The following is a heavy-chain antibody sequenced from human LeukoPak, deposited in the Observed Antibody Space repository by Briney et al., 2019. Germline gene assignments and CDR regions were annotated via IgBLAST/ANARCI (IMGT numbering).Heavy chain of an antibody. D-gene: IGHD5-12*01. CDR3: ARETRGGWLRI. V-gene: IGHV1-2*06. J-gene: IGHJ4*02. Sequence: ASVKVSCKASGYTFTGYYMHWVRQAPGQGLEWMGRINPNSGGTNYAQKFQGRVTMTRDTPISTAYMELSRLRSDDTAVYYCARETRGGWLRIWGQETLVTVSS. CDR1: GYTFTGYY. CDR2: INPNSGGT.